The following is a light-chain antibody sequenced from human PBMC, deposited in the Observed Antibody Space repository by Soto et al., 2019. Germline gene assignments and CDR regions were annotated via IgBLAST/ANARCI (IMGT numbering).Light chain of an antibody. V-gene: IGKV3-15*01. CDR1: HYVYSN. Sequence: DIVMTQSPSTLSVSPGERATLSCTASHYVYSNVSWFQQRPGQAPRLLIYRASARATDTPARFSGSGSGTEFTLTITSLQSEDFALYYCQQYQNLWTFGHGTEVEI. CDR2: RAS. J-gene: IGKJ1*01. CDR3: QQYQNLWT.